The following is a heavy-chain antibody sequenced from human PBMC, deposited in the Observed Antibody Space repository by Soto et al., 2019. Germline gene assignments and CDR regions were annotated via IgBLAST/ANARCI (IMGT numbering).Heavy chain of an antibody. D-gene: IGHD6-25*01. J-gene: IGHJ3*02. CDR1: GGSISSYY. V-gene: IGHV4-59*01. Sequence: SETLSLTCTVSGGSISSYYWSWIRQPPGKGLEWIGYIYYSGSTNYNPSLKSRVTISVDTSKNQFSLKLSSVTAADTAVYYCAGIAARGGFDIWGQGTMVTVS. CDR3: AGIAARGGFDI. CDR2: IYYSGST.